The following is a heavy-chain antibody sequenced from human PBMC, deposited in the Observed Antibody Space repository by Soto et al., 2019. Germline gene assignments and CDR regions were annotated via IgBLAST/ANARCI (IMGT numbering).Heavy chain of an antibody. CDR2: INPGGGTT. V-gene: IGHV3-23*01. CDR1: GFTFSSYA. D-gene: IGHD6-13*01. CDR3: AKDLYTSIYFNNFDY. Sequence: LRLSCAASGFTFSSYAMSWVRQAPGRGLEWVSAINPGGGTTYYVDYVKGRFTISRDNSKNTLYLQMNSLRAEDTAIYYCAKDLYTSIYFNNFDYLGQGALVTVSS. J-gene: IGHJ4*02.